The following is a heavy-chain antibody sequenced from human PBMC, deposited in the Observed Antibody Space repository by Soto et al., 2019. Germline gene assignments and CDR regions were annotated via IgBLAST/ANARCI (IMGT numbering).Heavy chain of an antibody. CDR1: GFTFSRNT. CDR2: ITSSGSYV. D-gene: IGHD2-15*01. J-gene: IGHJ4*02. CDR3: ASPFLGYCSGGSCPDHYFDY. V-gene: IGHV3-21*01. Sequence: GGSLRLSCVTSGFTFSRNTMNWVRQAPGKGLEWVASITSSGSYVYYADSVKGRFSASRDNAKNTLYLQMNSLRAEDTAVYYCASPFLGYCSGGSCPDHYFDYWGQGTLVTVSS.